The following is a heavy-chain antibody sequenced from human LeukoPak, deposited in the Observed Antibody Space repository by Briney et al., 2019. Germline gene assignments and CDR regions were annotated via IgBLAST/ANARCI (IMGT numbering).Heavy chain of an antibody. J-gene: IGHJ6*04. V-gene: IGHV1-2*02. D-gene: IGHD3-16*01. CDR1: GYTFTGFY. CDR2: ITPDRGGT. CDR3: AREAGGFMSGVDV. Sequence: ASVKVSCKTSGYTFTGFYMHWVRQAPGQGLEWMGWITPDRGGTNYAQKFQGRVTLTRDTSISTAYMELSSLRSDDTAVYYCAREAGGFMSGVDVWGKGTTVTVSS.